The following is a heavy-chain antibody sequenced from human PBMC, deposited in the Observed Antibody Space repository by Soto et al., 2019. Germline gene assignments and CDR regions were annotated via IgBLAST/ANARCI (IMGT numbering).Heavy chain of an antibody. CDR2: IIPIFGTA. CDR3: ARSVDSSSTPVYGMDV. CDR1: GGTFSSYA. V-gene: IGHV1-69*06. Sequence: QVQLVQSGAEVKKPGSSVNVSCKASGGTFSSYAISWVRQAPGQGLEWMGGIIPIFGTANYAQKFQGRVTITADKSTSTADMELSSLRSEDTAVYYCARSVDSSSTPVYGMDVWGQGTTVTVSS. J-gene: IGHJ6*02. D-gene: IGHD6-6*01.